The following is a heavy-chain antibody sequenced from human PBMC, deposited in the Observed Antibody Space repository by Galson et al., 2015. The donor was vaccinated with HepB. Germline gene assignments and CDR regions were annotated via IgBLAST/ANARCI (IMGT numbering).Heavy chain of an antibody. V-gene: IGHV3-33*08. CDR3: ARDSLRLLGAFDI. CDR2: IWYDGSDK. CDR1: GFTFSNAW. Sequence: SLRLSCAASGFTFSNAWMSWVRQAPGKGLEWVAVIWYDGSDKYYADSVKGRFTISRDNSKNTLSLQMNSLRAEDTAVYYCARDSLRLLGAFDIWGQGTMVTVSS. J-gene: IGHJ3*02. D-gene: IGHD7-27*01.